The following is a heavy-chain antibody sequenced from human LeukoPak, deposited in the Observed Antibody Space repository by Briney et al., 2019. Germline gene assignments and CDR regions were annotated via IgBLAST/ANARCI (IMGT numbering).Heavy chain of an antibody. J-gene: IGHJ3*02. CDR3: ARGAEVVVTYYAFDI. D-gene: IGHD3-22*01. V-gene: IGHV4-59*01. Sequence: SETLSLTCNVSGGSIRGYYWSWIRQPPGKGLEWIGYIYSSGSTYYNPSLKSRVTISVDTSKNQFSLKLSSVTAADTAVYYCARGAEVVVTYYAFDIWGQGTMVTVSS. CDR1: GGSIRGYY. CDR2: IYSSGST.